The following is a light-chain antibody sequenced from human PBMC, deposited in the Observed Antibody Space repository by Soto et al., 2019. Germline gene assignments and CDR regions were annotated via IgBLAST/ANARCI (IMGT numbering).Light chain of an antibody. Sequence: QPVLTQSPSASASLGPSVKLTCTLSSGHSSYAIAWHQQQPEKGPRYLMKLNSDGSHSKGDGIPGRFSGSSSGAERYLTISSLQSEDEADYYCQTGGTGIQVFGGGTKLTVL. CDR3: QTGGTGIQV. CDR1: SGHSSYA. J-gene: IGLJ2*01. V-gene: IGLV4-69*01. CDR2: LNSDGSH.